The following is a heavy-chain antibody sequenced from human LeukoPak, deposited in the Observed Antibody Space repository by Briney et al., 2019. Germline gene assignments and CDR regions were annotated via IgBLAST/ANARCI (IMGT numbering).Heavy chain of an antibody. D-gene: IGHD1-26*01. V-gene: IGHV4-4*02. Sequence: SGTLSLTCAVSGGSISSSNWWSWVRQPPGKGLEWIGYIYYSGSTNYNPSLKSRVTISVDTSKNQFSLKLSSVTAADTAVYYCARNGIVGATYFPPEGWYFDLWGRGTLVTVSS. J-gene: IGHJ2*01. CDR1: GGSISSSNW. CDR3: ARNGIVGATYFPPEGWYFDL. CDR2: IYYSGST.